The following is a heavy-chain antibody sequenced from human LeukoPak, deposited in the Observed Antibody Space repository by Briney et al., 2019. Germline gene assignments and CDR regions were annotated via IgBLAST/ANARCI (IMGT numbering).Heavy chain of an antibody. CDR1: GFNFSTYG. J-gene: IGHJ5*02. Sequence: GRSLRLSCAASGFNFSTYGMHWVRQAPGKGLEWVAVIWYDGRSKYYADSVKGRFTISRDNSKNTLHMEMNSLRAEDTAVYYCARGLRYFDWPQNWFDPWGQGTLVTVSS. V-gene: IGHV3-33*01. CDR3: ARGLRYFDWPQNWFDP. D-gene: IGHD3-9*01. CDR2: IWYDGRSK.